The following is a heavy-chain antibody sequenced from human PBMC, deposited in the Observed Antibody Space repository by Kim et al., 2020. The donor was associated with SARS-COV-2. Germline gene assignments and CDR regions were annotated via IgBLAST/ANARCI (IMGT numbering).Heavy chain of an antibody. Sequence: SETLSLTCSVSSDSINTYYWTWVRQPPGQGLQWIANVHYAEGARYNPSLKSRATISLDTSKSPFSLTLTSVTAADTAFYYCVRSHGGYWGQGSLVTASS. CDR3: VRSHGGY. CDR1: SDSINTYY. V-gene: IGHV4-59*01. J-gene: IGHJ4*02. CDR2: VHYAEGA. D-gene: IGHD3-3*01.